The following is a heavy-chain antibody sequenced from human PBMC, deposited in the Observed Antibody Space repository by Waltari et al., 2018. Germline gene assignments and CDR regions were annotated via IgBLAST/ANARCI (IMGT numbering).Heavy chain of an antibody. CDR2: ISGNNGDA. CDR1: GYICANNS. D-gene: IGHD3-16*01. Sequence: QLVQSGAEVKKPGAAVKVACKGSGYICANNSVTWVRQAQGQGPEWMGWISGNNGDAKYEEKFEGRVTMTRDTSTSTAYMEIRGLRSDDTAVYFCARDDVDSSAFGGFWGQGTQVTVSS. V-gene: IGHV1-18*01. CDR3: ARDDVDSSAFGGF. J-gene: IGHJ4*02.